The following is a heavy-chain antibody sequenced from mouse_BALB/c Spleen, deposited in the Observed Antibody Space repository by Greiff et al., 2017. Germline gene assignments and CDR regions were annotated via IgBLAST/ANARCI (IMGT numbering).Heavy chain of an antibody. J-gene: IGHJ4*01. CDR2: ISTYYGNT. V-gene: IGHV1-67*01. D-gene: IGHD2-3*01. CDR1: GYTFTDYA. CDR3: ARGGDGYYVAMDY. Sequence: QVQLKESGPELVRPGVSVKISCKGSGYTFTDYAMHWVKQSHAKSLEWIGVISTYYGNTNYNQKFKGKATMTVDKSSSTAYMELARLTSEDSAIYYCARGGDGYYVAMDYWGQGTSVTVSS.